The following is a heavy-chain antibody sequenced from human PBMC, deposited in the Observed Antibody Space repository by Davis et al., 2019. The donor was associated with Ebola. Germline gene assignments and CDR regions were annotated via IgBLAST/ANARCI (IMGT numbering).Heavy chain of an antibody. CDR2: IRYDGSNK. Sequence: PGGSLRLSCAASGFTFSSYGTHWVRQAPGKGLEWVAFIRYDGSNKYYADSVKGRFTISRDNSKNTLYLQMNSLRAEDTAVYYCAKDLVYNWNALALEVGIDYWGQGTLVTVSS. CDR1: GFTFSSYG. D-gene: IGHD1-20*01. J-gene: IGHJ4*02. CDR3: AKDLVYNWNALALEVGIDY. V-gene: IGHV3-30*02.